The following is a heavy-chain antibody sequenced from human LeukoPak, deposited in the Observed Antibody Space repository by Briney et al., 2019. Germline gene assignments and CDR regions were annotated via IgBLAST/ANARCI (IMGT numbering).Heavy chain of an antibody. Sequence: ASVKVSCKASGYTFTSYGVSWVRQAPGQGLEWMGWISAYNGNTNYAQKPQGRVTMTTDTSTSTAYMELRSLRSDDTAVYYCVTDPAVGSGLDYWGQGTLVTVSS. J-gene: IGHJ4*02. CDR3: VTDPAVGSGLDY. V-gene: IGHV1-18*01. CDR2: ISAYNGNT. CDR1: GYTFTSYG. D-gene: IGHD2-2*01.